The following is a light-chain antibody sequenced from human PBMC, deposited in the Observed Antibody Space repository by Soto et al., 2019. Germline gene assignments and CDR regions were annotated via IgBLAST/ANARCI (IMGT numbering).Light chain of an antibody. CDR3: SSYTTSGTFVV. J-gene: IGLJ2*01. Sequence: QSALTQPPSASGSPGQSVTISCTGTSSDVGGYNYVSWYQQHPGKAPKLMIYEVSERPSGVPDRFSGSKSGNTASLTISGLQAGDEATYYCSSYTTSGTFVVFGGGTKLTVL. CDR1: SSDVGGYNY. CDR2: EVS. V-gene: IGLV2-8*01.